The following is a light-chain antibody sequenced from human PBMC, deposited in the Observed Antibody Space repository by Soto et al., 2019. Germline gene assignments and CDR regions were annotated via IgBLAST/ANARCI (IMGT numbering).Light chain of an antibody. Sequence: EIVLTRSPGTLSLSPGERATLSCRASPSVSSSYLAWYEQKPGQAPMLLIYGASSRATGIPARFSGSGSGTDFTLTISSLEPEDFAGYYCQQYAGSPSDDYTFGQGTKLDIK. CDR3: QQYAGSPSDDYT. CDR1: PSVSSSY. CDR2: GAS. J-gene: IGKJ2*01. V-gene: IGKV3-20*01.